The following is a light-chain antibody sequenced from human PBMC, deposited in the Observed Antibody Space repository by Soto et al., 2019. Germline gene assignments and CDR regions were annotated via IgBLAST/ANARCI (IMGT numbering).Light chain of an antibody. V-gene: IGLV1-44*01. CDR1: SSNIGSHT. J-gene: IGLJ1*01. CDR2: TNN. Sequence: VLTQPPSASGAPGQRVTISCSGSSSNIGSHTVNWYQQLPGTAPKLLIYTNNQRPSGVPDRFSGSKSGTSASLAISGLQSEDEADYYCAAWDASLNGGVFGTGTKVTVL. CDR3: AAWDASLNGGV.